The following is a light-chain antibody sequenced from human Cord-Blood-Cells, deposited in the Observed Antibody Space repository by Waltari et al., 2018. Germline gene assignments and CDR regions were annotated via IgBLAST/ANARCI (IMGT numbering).Light chain of an antibody. V-gene: IGLV3-19*01. CDR2: GKN. CDR1: SLRSYY. CDR3: NSRDSSGNV. J-gene: IGLJ1*01. Sequence: SSELTQDPAVSVALGQTVRITCQGDSLRSYYASWYQQKPGQAPVLVIYGKNNRPPGIPDRFSGSSSGNTASLTITGAQAEDEADYYCNSRDSSGNVFGTGTKVTVL.